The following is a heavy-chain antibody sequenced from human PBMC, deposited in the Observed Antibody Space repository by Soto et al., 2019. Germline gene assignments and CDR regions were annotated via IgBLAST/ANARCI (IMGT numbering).Heavy chain of an antibody. CDR1: GFTFSSYA. J-gene: IGHJ4*02. CDR3: AKSPPSTVTTYYFDY. V-gene: IGHV3-23*01. D-gene: IGHD4-4*01. CDR2: ISGSGGST. Sequence: GGSLRLSCAASGFTFSSYAMSWVRQAPGKGLEWVSAISGSGGSTHYADSVKGRFTISRDNSKNTLYLQMNSLRAEDTAVYYCAKSPPSTVTTYYFDYWGQGTLVTVSS.